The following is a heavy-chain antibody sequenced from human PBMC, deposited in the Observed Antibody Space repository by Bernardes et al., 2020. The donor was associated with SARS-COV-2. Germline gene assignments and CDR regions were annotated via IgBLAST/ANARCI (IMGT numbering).Heavy chain of an antibody. V-gene: IGHV3-48*02. CDR2: ISRSGNTI. Sequence: GSLRLSCAASGFTLTNYSMNWVRQAPGKGLEWVSYISRSGNTIYYADSVKGRFTISRDMAKNSLYLQMSSLRDEDTAVYYCAKEKGAVAPYYYYGMDVWGQGTTVTVSS. CDR3: AKEKGAVAPYYYYGMDV. CDR1: GFTLTNYS. J-gene: IGHJ6*02.